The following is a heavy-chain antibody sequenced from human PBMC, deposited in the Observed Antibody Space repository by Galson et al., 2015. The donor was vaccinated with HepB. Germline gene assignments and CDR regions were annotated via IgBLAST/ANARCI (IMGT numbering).Heavy chain of an antibody. Sequence: SLRLSCAASGFTFSDYYMSWIRQAPGKGLEWVAYISNTGSAIYYADSVKGRFTLSRDNAKISLHLQMNSLRADDTAVYYCARRGAGDPNFDYRGQGTLVTVSS. J-gene: IGHJ4*02. D-gene: IGHD3-10*01. V-gene: IGHV3-11*01. CDR3: ARRGAGDPNFDY. CDR1: GFTFSDYY. CDR2: ISNTGSAI.